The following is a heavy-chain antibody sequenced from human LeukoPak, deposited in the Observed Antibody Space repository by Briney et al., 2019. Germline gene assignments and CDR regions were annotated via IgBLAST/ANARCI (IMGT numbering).Heavy chain of an antibody. CDR1: GFTFSSYA. J-gene: IGHJ4*02. CDR2: ICGSGGST. Sequence: GGSLRLSCAASGFTFSSYAMSWVRQAPGKGLEWVSAICGSGGSTYYADSVKGRFTISRDNSKNTLYLQMNSLRAEDTAVYYCAQAGGSYPLYFDYWGQGTLVTVSS. V-gene: IGHV3-23*01. D-gene: IGHD1-26*01. CDR3: AQAGGSYPLYFDY.